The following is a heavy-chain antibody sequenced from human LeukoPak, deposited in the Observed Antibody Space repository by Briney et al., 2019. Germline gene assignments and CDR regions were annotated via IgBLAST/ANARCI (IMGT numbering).Heavy chain of an antibody. CDR2: ISYDGSNK. V-gene: IGHV3-30*03. J-gene: IGHJ6*03. Sequence: GGSLRLSCAASGFAFSNYDMHWVRQAPGKGLEWVAVISYDGSNKNHADSVKGRFTISRDNSKNTLYLQMNSLRAEDTAVYYCAPLNKRYMDVWGKGTTVTVSS. CDR1: GFAFSNYD. D-gene: IGHD5-24*01. CDR3: APLNKRYMDV.